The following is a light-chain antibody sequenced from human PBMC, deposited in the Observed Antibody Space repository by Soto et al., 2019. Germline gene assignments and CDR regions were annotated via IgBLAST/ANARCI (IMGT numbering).Light chain of an antibody. CDR1: QSVSFNY. J-gene: IGKJ2*01. V-gene: IGKV3D-20*01. CDR2: DAS. Sequence: EIVLTQSPGTLSLSPGERATLSCGASQSVSFNYLAWYQQKVGLAPRLLIYDASRRATGTPDRFSGSGSGTDFTLTISRLEPEDFAVYVCQQYGSSPSTFGQGTNLEIK. CDR3: QQYGSSPST.